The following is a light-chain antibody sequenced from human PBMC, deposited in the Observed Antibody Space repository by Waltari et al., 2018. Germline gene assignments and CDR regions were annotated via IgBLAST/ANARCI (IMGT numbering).Light chain of an antibody. Sequence: DIQMTQSPSSLSASVGDRVTITYRASQSISSYLNWYQIKPGKAPKLLIYDASRLQSGVPSRFSGSGSGTDFTLTISSLQPDDFAIYHCQQSFSTQWTFGQGTNVEI. CDR1: QSISSY. CDR2: DAS. CDR3: QQSFSTQWT. V-gene: IGKV1-39*01. J-gene: IGKJ1*01.